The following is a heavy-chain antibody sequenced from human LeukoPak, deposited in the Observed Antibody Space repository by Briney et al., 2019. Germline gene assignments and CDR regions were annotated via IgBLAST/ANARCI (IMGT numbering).Heavy chain of an antibody. CDR3: ARHCTDGVCYTDFDY. V-gene: IGHV4-39*01. Sequence: KPSETLSLTCTVSGGSISSSSYYWGWIRQPPGKGLEWIGSIYYSGSTYYNPSLKSRVTISADTSKNQFSLKLSSVTAADTAVYYCARHCTDGVCYTDFDYWGQGTLVTVSS. CDR2: IYYSGST. D-gene: IGHD2-8*01. CDR1: GGSISSSSYY. J-gene: IGHJ4*02.